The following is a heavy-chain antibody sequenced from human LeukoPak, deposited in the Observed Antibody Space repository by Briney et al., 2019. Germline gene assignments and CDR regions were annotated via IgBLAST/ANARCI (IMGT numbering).Heavy chain of an antibody. J-gene: IGHJ4*02. CDR2: MNPNSGNT. D-gene: IGHD3-10*01. CDR1: GYTFITYD. CDR3: ARDLYYGSGSSDLFDY. V-gene: IGHV1-8*01. Sequence: ASVKVSCKASGYTFITYDINWVRQATGQGLEWVGWMNPNSGNTGYAQKFQGRVTLTRHTPITTAYMELRSLRSDDTAVYYCARDLYYGSGSSDLFDYWGQGTLVTVSS.